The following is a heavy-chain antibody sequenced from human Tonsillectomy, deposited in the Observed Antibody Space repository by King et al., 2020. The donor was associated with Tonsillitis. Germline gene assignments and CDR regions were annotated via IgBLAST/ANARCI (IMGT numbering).Heavy chain of an antibody. Sequence: HVQLVESGAEVKKPGASVKVSCKASGYTFTGYYLHWVRQAPGQGLEWMGWINPNSGDTHSAQRFQAWVTMTRDTSISTAYMELSRLGSDETAVYYCARVNWDDAFDIWGQGTMVTVSS. CDR1: GYTFTGYY. V-gene: IGHV1-2*04. CDR2: INPNSGDT. D-gene: IGHD1-1*01. CDR3: ARVNWDDAFDI. J-gene: IGHJ3*02.